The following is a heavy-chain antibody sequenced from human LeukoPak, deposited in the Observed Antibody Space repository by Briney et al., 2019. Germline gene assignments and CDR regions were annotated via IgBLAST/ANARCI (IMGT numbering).Heavy chain of an antibody. D-gene: IGHD3-22*01. CDR3: VTGHYDSRMYFDL. CDR2: IKFDGSLA. J-gene: IGHJ2*01. CDR1: GLTFNTYW. V-gene: IGHV3-74*01. Sequence: PGGSLRLSCGASGLTFNTYWIHWVRQAPGKGLVWVSQIKFDGSLASSADSVKGRFTISRDNTKNTLYLQMNSLGTEDTAVYYCVTGHYDSRMYFDLWGRGTLVIVSS.